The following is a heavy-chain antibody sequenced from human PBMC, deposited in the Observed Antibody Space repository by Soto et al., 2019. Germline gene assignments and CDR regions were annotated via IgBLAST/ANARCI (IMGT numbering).Heavy chain of an antibody. Sequence: PSETLSLTCTVSGGSISSGGYYWSWIRQHPGKGLEWIGYIYYSGSTYYNPSLKSRVTISVDTSKNQFSLKLSSVTAADTAVYYCARDAPCYGRTGWFAPWGQGTLVTVSS. V-gene: IGHV4-31*03. D-gene: IGHD5-18*01. CDR2: IYYSGST. CDR1: GGSISSGGYY. CDR3: ARDAPCYGRTGWFAP. J-gene: IGHJ5*02.